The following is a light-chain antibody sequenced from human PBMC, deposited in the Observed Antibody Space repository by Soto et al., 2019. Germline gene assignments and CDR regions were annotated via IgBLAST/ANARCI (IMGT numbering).Light chain of an antibody. CDR1: QSVNSR. Sequence: EIVLTQSPGTLSLSPGERATLSCRASQSVNSRLAWYQHKPGQAPRLLISGASSRATGIPDRFSGSGSGTDFTLTISRLEPEDFAVYYCQQYNNWPKTFGQGTKVDIK. CDR2: GAS. CDR3: QQYNNWPKT. V-gene: IGKV3-20*01. J-gene: IGKJ1*01.